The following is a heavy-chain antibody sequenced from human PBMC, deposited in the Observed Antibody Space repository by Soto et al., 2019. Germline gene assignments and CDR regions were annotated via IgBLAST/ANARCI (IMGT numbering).Heavy chain of an antibody. CDR2: IKSKRDGGAR. CDR3: VEGWNTF. CDR1: GFMFSSAW. Sequence: EVQVVESGGDLVKPGGSLRLSCVTSGFMFSSAWMHWVRQAPGKGLEWVGRIKSKRDGGARDYAEPAKGRFSISRDDSKNTVYLQMNNRKAEDTAVYYCVEGWNTFCGQGTLVTVSS. V-gene: IGHV3-15*01. D-gene: IGHD1-1*01. J-gene: IGHJ4*02.